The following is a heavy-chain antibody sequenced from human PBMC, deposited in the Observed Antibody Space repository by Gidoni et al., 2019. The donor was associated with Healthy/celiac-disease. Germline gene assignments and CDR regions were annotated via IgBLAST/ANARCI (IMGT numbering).Heavy chain of an antibody. D-gene: IGHD2-2*02. CDR3: AYKPYRLLYGVRGY. J-gene: IGHJ4*02. Sequence: RFTISRDNSKNTLYLQMNSLRAEDTAVYYCAYKPYRLLYGVRGYWGQGTLVTVSS. V-gene: IGHV3-23*01.